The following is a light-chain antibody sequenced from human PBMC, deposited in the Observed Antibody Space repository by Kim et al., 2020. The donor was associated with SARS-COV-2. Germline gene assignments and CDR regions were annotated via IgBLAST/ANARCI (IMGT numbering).Light chain of an antibody. CDR3: GTWDSSLSAMV. CDR2: DSN. Sequence: QSVLTQPPSVSAAPGQKVTISCSGSSSNIANNYVSWYQQLPGTAPKVLIYDSNKRPSGIPDRFSGSRSGTSATLDITGLQTGDEADYFCGTWDSSLSAMVFGGGTKVTVL. V-gene: IGLV1-51*01. CDR1: SSNIANNY. J-gene: IGLJ2*01.